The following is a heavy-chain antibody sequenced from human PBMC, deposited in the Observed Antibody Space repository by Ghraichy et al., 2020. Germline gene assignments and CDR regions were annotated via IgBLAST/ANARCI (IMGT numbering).Heavy chain of an antibody. CDR2: IYTSGST. Sequence: SQTLSLTCTVSGGSISSYYWSWIRQPAGKGLEWIGRIYTSGSTNYNPSLKSRVTMSVDTSKNQFSLKLSSVTAADTAVYYCARFLGRAYGSGSYYNVYYYYGMDVWGQGTTVTVSS. CDR3: ARFLGRAYGSGSYYNVYYYYGMDV. CDR1: GGSISSYY. D-gene: IGHD3-10*01. J-gene: IGHJ6*02. V-gene: IGHV4-4*07.